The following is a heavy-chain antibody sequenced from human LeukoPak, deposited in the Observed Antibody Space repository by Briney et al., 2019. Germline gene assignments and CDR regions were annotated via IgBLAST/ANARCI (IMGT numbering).Heavy chain of an antibody. CDR3: TRDAPGGALLADY. J-gene: IGHJ4*02. Sequence: GGSLRLSCAASGFRFSSEWMRWVRQAPGKGLVWVSVIKSDGTYTNYADSVKGRFTISRDNAKNTLYLQMNSLRVEDTAVYFCTRDAPGGALLADYWGQGTLVTVSS. D-gene: IGHD3-10*01. CDR1: GFRFSSEW. V-gene: IGHV3-74*01. CDR2: IKSDGTYT.